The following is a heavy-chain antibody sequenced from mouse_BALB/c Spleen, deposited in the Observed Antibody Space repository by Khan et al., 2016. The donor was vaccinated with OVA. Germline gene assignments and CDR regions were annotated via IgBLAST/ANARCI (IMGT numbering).Heavy chain of an antibody. CDR1: GYTFTDYY. CDR2: IYPGSGNI. Sequence: QVQLQQSGTELARPGASVKLSCKASGYTFTDYYITWVKQRTGQGLEWIGEIYPGSGNIYYNENFKGKTTLTADKSSSTAYIHLSSLTSEDSAVYFCAGVDTTSLDCWGHGTTLTVSS. CDR3: AGVDTTSLDC. J-gene: IGHJ2*01. D-gene: IGHD4-1*02. V-gene: IGHV1-77*01.